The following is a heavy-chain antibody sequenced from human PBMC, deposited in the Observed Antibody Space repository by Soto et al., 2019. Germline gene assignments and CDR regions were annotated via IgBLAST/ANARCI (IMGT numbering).Heavy chain of an antibody. CDR2: ISAYNGNT. Sequence: VASVKVSCKXSGYTFTSYGISWVRQAPGQGLEWMGWISAYNGNTNYAQKLQGRVTMTTDTSTSTAYMELRSLRSDDTAAYYCARLMTTVTTYDYWGQGTLVTVSS. V-gene: IGHV1-18*04. CDR3: ARLMTTVTTYDY. CDR1: GYTFTSYG. J-gene: IGHJ4*02. D-gene: IGHD4-17*01.